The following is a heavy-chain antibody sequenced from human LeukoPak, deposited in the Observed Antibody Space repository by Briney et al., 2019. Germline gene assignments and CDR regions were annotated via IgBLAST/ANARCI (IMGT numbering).Heavy chain of an antibody. D-gene: IGHD3-9*01. V-gene: IGHV3-33*01. CDR1: GFTFSSYG. CDR3: ARDAGRYFDWLGY. Sequence: GGSLRLSCAASGFTFSSYGMHWVRQAPGKGLEWVAVIWYDGSNRYYADSVKGRFTISRDNSKNTLYLQMNSLRAEDTAVYYCARDAGRYFDWLGYWGQGTLVTVSS. CDR2: IWYDGSNR. J-gene: IGHJ4*02.